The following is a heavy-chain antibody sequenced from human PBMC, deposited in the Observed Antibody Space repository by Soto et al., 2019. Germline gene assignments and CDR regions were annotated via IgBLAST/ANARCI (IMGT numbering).Heavy chain of an antibody. Sequence: QVLLVQSGTEVKRPGSSVKVSCKASGDSFSTHAISWVRQAPGQGLEWMGGIIPLFGAATYAQKFQGRVTITADESTTTAYMELSSLNSEDPAFYYCGRVTNGGSGRFDSWGQGTLVTVSS. CDR2: IIPLFGAA. D-gene: IGHD2-8*01. J-gene: IGHJ4*02. V-gene: IGHV1-69*01. CDR1: GDSFSTHA. CDR3: GRVTNGGSGRFDS.